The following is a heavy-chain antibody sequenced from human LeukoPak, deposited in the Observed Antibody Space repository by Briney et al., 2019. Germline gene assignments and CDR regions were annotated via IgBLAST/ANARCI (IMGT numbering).Heavy chain of an antibody. V-gene: IGHV3-23*01. D-gene: IGHD3-10*01. CDR1: GFTFSNYA. CDR2: ISDGGGST. J-gene: IGHJ4*02. Sequence: GGSLRLSCAASGFTFSNYAMSWVRQAPGKGLEWVSTISDGGGSTYYADSVKGRFTISRDNSKNTLYLQMNSLRAEDTAVYYCAKDNYYGSGSYIDYWGQGTLVTVSS. CDR3: AKDNYYGSGSYIDY.